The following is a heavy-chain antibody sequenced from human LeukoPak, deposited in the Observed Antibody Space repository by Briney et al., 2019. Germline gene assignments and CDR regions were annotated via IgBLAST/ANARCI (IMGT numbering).Heavy chain of an antibody. CDR3: ARVSGWGMKEYYLH. D-gene: IGHD3-10*01. CDR1: GFSFPDSW. J-gene: IGHJ1*01. V-gene: IGHV3-74*03. CDR2: INTDGSDT. Sequence: GGSLRLSRAACGFSFPDSWMHWVRQPPGKGLVWVSRINTDGSDTKYADSVRGGFTLSRDKVKKTLYLQMNTLRAHGTAVYYFARVSGWGMKEYYLHWGEGTLVTVPS.